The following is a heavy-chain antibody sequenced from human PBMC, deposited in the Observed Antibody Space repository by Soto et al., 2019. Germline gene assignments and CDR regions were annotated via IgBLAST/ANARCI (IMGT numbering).Heavy chain of an antibody. Sequence: GGSLRLSCAASGFTFSSYGMHWVRQAPGKGLEWVAVISYDGSNKYYADSVKGRFTISRDNSKNTLYLQMNSLRAEDTAVYYCAKDAALPDSSGYYGYFDYWGQGTRVTVSS. CDR2: ISYDGSNK. D-gene: IGHD3-22*01. J-gene: IGHJ4*02. CDR1: GFTFSSYG. CDR3: AKDAALPDSSGYYGYFDY. V-gene: IGHV3-30*18.